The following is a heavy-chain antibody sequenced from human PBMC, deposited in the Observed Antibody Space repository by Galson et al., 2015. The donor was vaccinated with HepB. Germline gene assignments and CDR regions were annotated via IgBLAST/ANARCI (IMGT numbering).Heavy chain of an antibody. Sequence: SLRLSCAASGFSFPDLWMTWVRQAPGKGLEWIGRIKTRTDGGTAEYAAPVKGRFTISRDDSNNTLYLQMNSLKTEDTAVYYCSTGFIVGAISDHWGQGTLVSVSS. CDR2: IKTRTDGGTA. V-gene: IGHV3-15*01. CDR3: STGFIVGAISDH. CDR1: GFSFPDLW. D-gene: IGHD1-26*01. J-gene: IGHJ4*02.